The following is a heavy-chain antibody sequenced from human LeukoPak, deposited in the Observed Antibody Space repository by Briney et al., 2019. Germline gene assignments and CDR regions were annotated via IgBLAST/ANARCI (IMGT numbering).Heavy chain of an antibody. J-gene: IGHJ4*02. CDR2: ISYDGSNK. V-gene: IGHV3-30*18. CDR3: AKDHIVVVVAATPMIDY. Sequence: PGGSLRLSCAASGFTFSSYGMHWVRQAPGKGLEWVAVISYDGSNKYYADSVKGRFTISRDNSKNTLYLQMSSLRAEDTAVYYCAKDHIVVVVAATPMIDYWGQGTLVTVSP. CDR1: GFTFSSYG. D-gene: IGHD2-15*01.